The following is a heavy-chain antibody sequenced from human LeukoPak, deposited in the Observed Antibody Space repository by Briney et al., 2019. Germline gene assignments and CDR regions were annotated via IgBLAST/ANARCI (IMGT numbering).Heavy chain of an antibody. Sequence: SETLSLTCTVSGYSISSGYYWGWIRQPPGKGLEWMGSIYHSGSTYYNPSLKSRVTISVDTSKNQFSLKLSSVTAADTAVYYCARFPPPGQPPDYWGQGTLVTVSS. V-gene: IGHV4-38-2*02. CDR2: IYHSGST. CDR3: ARFPPPGQPPDY. CDR1: GYSISSGYY. J-gene: IGHJ4*02.